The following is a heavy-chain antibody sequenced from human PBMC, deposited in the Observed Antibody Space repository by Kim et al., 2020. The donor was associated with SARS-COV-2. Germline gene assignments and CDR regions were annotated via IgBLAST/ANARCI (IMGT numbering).Heavy chain of an antibody. Sequence: GGSLRLSCAASGFTFSSYAMHWVRQAPGKGLEWVAVISYDGSNKYYVDSVKGRFTISRDNSKNTLYLQMNSLRAEDTAVYYCARDTYDILTGQYYYYGMDVWGQGTTVTVSS. CDR2: ISYDGSNK. CDR3: ARDTYDILTGQYYYYGMDV. V-gene: IGHV3-30*04. CDR1: GFTFSSYA. D-gene: IGHD3-9*01. J-gene: IGHJ6*02.